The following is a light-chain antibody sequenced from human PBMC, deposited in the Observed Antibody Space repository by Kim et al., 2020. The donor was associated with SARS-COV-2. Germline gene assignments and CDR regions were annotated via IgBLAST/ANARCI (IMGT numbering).Light chain of an antibody. J-gene: IGLJ3*02. V-gene: IGLV6-57*01. CDR2: EDN. CDR1: SGSIAINY. Sequence: GKTVTISCTRSSGSIAINYVQWYQQRPGSSPTTVIDEDNQRPSGVPDRFSGSIDSSSNSASLTISGLKTEDEADYYCQSYDSSNQVFGGGTQLTVL. CDR3: QSYDSSNQV.